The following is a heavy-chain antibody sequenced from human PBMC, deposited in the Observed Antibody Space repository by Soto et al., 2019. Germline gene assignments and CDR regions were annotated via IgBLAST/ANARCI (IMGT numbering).Heavy chain of an antibody. Sequence: PGESLKISCKGSGYNFSNYWITWVRQMPGKGLEWMGRIHPSDSYTNYSPPFQGHVTISADKSISTAYLQWSSLKASDTAPYYCATTYYYDGSYYSSPYDMDVWGQGTTVTVSS. CDR1: GYNFSNYW. CDR2: IHPSDSYT. J-gene: IGHJ6*02. CDR3: ATTYYYDGSYYSSPYDMDV. V-gene: IGHV5-10-1*01. D-gene: IGHD3-22*01.